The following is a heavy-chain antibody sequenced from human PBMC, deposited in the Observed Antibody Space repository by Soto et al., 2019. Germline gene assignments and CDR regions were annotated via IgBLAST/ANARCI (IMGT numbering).Heavy chain of an antibody. Sequence: EVQLVESGGGLVQPGGSLRLSCAASGFTFSNYWMHWVRQGPGKGLEWVSAISGSGGSTYYADSVKGRFTISRDNSKNTLYLQMNSLRAEDTAVYYCAKDLGGYDLEPWGDYWGQGTLVTVSS. CDR2: ISGSGGST. D-gene: IGHD5-12*01. CDR1: GFTFSNYW. V-gene: IGHV3-23*04. J-gene: IGHJ4*02. CDR3: AKDLGGYDLEPWGDY.